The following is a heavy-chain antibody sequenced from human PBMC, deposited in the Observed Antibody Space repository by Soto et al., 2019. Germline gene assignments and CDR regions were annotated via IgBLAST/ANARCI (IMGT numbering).Heavy chain of an antibody. J-gene: IGHJ5*02. CDR3: AREIVAQADIVGSGWFDT. Sequence: ASVKVSCKASGYTFTNYGVHWVRQAPGQRLEWMGWINAGDGNTKNSRNFQGRVTITRDTSASTAYMELSSLRSDDTAVYYCAREIVAQADIVGSGWFDTWGQGTLVTVSS. CDR1: GYTFTNYG. V-gene: IGHV1-3*01. D-gene: IGHD2-2*01. CDR2: INAGDGNT.